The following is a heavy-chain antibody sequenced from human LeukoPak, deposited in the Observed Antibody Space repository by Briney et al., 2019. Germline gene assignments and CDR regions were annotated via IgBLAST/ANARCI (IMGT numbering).Heavy chain of an antibody. CDR3: ARVAAEVVGVPGPIGFGWLRRDYYYMDV. CDR2: INPSGDST. V-gene: IGHV1-46*01. J-gene: IGHJ6*03. CDR1: GYTFTGYY. D-gene: IGHD2-2*02. Sequence: ASVTVSCKASGYTFTGYYMHWVRQAPAEGLEWMGIINPSGDSTSYAQQFQGRVTMTRDMSTSTVYMELSSLRSEDTAVYYCARVAAEVVGVPGPIGFGWLRRDYYYMDVWGKGTTVTVSS.